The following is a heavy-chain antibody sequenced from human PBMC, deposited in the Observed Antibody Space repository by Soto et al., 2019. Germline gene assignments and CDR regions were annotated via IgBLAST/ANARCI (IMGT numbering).Heavy chain of an antibody. J-gene: IGHJ4*02. CDR3: ARFHDYVWGSYLDY. CDR1: GGSISSSSYY. D-gene: IGHD3-16*02. V-gene: IGHV4-39*01. Sequence: SEILSLTCTVSGGSISSSSYYWGWIRQPPGKGLEWIGSIYSSGSTYYNPSLKSRVTISLDTSKNQFSLKLSSVTAADTAVYYCARFHDYVWGSYLDYWGQGTLVNVSS. CDR2: IYSSGST.